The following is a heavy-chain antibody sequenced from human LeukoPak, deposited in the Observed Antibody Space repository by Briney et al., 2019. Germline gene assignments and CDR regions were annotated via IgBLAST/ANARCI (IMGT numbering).Heavy chain of an antibody. CDR1: GYTFTSYG. D-gene: IGHD2-15*01. V-gene: IGHV1-18*04. CDR3: ARSCSASNCSLVY. CDR2: ISGYDGNS. Sequence: ASVKSYCKASGYTFTSYGISWVRQAPGQGLEFMVWISGYDGNSISGQKVQGRVTMTTDTSTKTAYMELRSLRSEDTAVYYCARSCSASNCSLVYWGQGTLVTVSS. J-gene: IGHJ4*02.